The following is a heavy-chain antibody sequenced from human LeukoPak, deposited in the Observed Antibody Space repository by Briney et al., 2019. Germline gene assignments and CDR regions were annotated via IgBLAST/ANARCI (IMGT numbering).Heavy chain of an antibody. CDR1: GFTFSNYG. V-gene: IGHV3-23*01. Sequence: GGSLRLSCAASGFTFSNYGMTWVRQAPGKGLEWVSSISDGGGNTYYADSVKGRFTISRDNTKNTLYLQMNSLRAEDTAIYYCARGKLAAQDYWGQGTLVAVSS. J-gene: IGHJ4*02. CDR3: ARGKLAAQDY. D-gene: IGHD6-6*01. CDR2: ISDGGGNT.